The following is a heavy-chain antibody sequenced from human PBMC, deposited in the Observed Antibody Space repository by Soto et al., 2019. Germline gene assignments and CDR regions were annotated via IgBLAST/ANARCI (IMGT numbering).Heavy chain of an antibody. V-gene: IGHV3-23*01. D-gene: IGHD3-9*01. CDR2: ISGSGGST. J-gene: IGHJ6*02. Sequence: PGGSLRLSCAASGFTFSSYAMSWVRQAPGKGPEWVSAISGSGGSTYYADSVKGRFTISRDNSKNTLYLQMNSLRAEDTAVYYCAKGTGYYYYYGMDVWGQGTTVTVSS. CDR1: GFTFSSYA. CDR3: AKGTGYYYYYGMDV.